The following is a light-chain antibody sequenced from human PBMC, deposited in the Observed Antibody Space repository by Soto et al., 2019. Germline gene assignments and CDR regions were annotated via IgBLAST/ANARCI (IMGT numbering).Light chain of an antibody. Sequence: EIVMTQSPATLSVSPGERATLSCRASQSVNIYLAWYQQKPGQAPRLLIFGASYRATGIPARFSGIGSGTEFNITISTLQSENFAVYFCQQYDEWRRLTFGGGTKVEIK. CDR1: QSVNIY. CDR2: GAS. J-gene: IGKJ4*01. CDR3: QQYDEWRRLT. V-gene: IGKV3D-15*01.